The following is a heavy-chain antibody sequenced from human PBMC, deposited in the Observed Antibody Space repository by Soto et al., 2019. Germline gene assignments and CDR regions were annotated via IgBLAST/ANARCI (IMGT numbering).Heavy chain of an antibody. D-gene: IGHD3-10*01. CDR3: ARDPPGPGSYSYDY. V-gene: IGHV3-66*01. CDR2: IAPVGDT. J-gene: IGHJ4*02. CDR1: GFTVSSNY. Sequence: EVQLVESGGALVQPGGSLRLSCAASGFTVSSNYMSWFRQAPGKGLEWVSVIAPVGDTYYADSVKGRFTISRDISKNTLYLQMNSVRAEDTAVYYCARDPPGPGSYSYDYWGQGTLVTVSS.